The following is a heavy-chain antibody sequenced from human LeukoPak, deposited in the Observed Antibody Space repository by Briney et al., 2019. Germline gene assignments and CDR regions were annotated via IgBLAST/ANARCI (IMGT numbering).Heavy chain of an antibody. V-gene: IGHV3-30*03. J-gene: IGHJ3*02. D-gene: IGHD3-16*02. Sequence: PGGSLRLSCAASGFTFSSYGMHWVRQAPGKGLEWVAVISYDGSNKYYADSVKGRFIISRDNAKNSLYLQMNSLRAEDMALYYCTGSYRLDAFDIWGQGTMVTVSS. CDR1: GFTFSSYG. CDR2: ISYDGSNK. CDR3: TGSYRLDAFDI.